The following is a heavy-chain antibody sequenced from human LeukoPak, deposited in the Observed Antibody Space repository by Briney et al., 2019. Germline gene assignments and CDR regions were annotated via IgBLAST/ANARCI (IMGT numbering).Heavy chain of an antibody. J-gene: IGHJ4*02. CDR1: GFTVSSNY. D-gene: IGHD3-22*01. CDR2: INHSGST. V-gene: IGHV4-34*08. Sequence: GSLRLSCAASGFTVSSNYMSWVRQPPGKGLEWIGEINHSGSTNYNPSLKSRVTISVDTSKNQFSLKLSSVTAADTAVYYCATYSSGYQRNDYWGQGTLVTVSS. CDR3: ATYSSGYQRNDY.